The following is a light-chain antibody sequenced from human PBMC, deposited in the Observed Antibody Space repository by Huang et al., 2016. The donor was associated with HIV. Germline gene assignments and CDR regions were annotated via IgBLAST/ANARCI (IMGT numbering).Light chain of an antibody. CDR1: QSVSSY. CDR2: DTS. Sequence: EIVLTQSPATLSLSPGERATLSCRASQSVSSYLAWYQQNPGQAPGLLIYDTSNRATGIPARFSGSGSGTDFTLTISSLEPEDFAVYYCQQRTNWPTFGQGTRLEIK. J-gene: IGKJ5*01. V-gene: IGKV3-11*01. CDR3: QQRTNWPT.